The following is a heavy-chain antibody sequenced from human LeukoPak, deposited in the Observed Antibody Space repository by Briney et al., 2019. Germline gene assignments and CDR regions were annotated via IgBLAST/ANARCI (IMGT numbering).Heavy chain of an antibody. V-gene: IGHV3-23*01. CDR2: IFGNGDTT. D-gene: IGHD3-10*01. CDR1: GFTFSNYE. CDR3: AKRNTMVRGGPCFDY. J-gene: IGHJ4*02. Sequence: PGGSLRLSCTASGFTFSNYEMNWVRQAPGKGLEWVSIIFGNGDTTYYADSVKGRFTVSRDNSKDTLYLQMNDLRPDDTAIYYCAKRNTMVRGGPCFDYWGQGLLVTVSS.